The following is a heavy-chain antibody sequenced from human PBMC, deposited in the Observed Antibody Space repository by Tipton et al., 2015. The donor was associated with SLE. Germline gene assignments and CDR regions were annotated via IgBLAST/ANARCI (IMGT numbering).Heavy chain of an antibody. CDR3: ARQAAGTTLDY. J-gene: IGHJ4*02. CDR2: MSSSGYT. D-gene: IGHD6-13*01. CDR1: GGSISSSSYY. Sequence: TLSLTCTVSGGSISSSSYYWGWIRQSPGKGLEWMGSMSSSGYTFSNPSLNSRVTISLDTSKDQFSLKLTSVTAADTAVYYCARQAAGTTLDYWGQGTLVTVSS. V-gene: IGHV4-39*01.